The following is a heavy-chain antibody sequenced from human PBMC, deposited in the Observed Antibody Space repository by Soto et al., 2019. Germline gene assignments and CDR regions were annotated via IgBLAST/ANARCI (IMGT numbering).Heavy chain of an antibody. D-gene: IGHD2-15*01. V-gene: IGHV3-33*01. CDR3: VRDEKWWTKYYFDY. J-gene: IGHJ4*02. CDR1: GFTFSSYG. Sequence: QVQLVESGGGVVQPGRSLRLSCAASGFTFSSYGMHWVRQAPGKGLEWVAVIWYDGSNKYYADSVKGRFTISRDNSKNTLYLQMNSLRAEDTAVYYCVRDEKWWTKYYFDYWGQGTLVTVSS. CDR2: IWYDGSNK.